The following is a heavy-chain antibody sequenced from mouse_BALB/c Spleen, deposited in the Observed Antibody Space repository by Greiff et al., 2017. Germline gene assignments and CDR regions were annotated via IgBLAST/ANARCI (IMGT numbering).Heavy chain of an antibody. CDR2: INSNGGST. V-gene: IGHV5-6-3*01. Sequence: EVQLVESGGGLVQPGGSLKLSCAASGFTFSSYGMSWVRQTPDKRLELVATINSNGGSTYYPDSVKGRFTISRDNAKNTLYLQMSSLKSEDTAMFYGARDSFDYDSDYAMDYWGQGTSVTVSS. CDR1: GFTFSSYG. CDR3: ARDSFDYDSDYAMDY. D-gene: IGHD2-4*01. J-gene: IGHJ4*01.